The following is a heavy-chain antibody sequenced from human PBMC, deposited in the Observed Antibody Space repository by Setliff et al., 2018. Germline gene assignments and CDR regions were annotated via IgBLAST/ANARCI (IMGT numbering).Heavy chain of an antibody. V-gene: IGHV1-18*01. Sequence: ASVKVSCKASGYTFSTYGLHWVRQAPGQGPEWMGMIITNTGKTSYAQKFQGRVTMTTDTSTGTGYMELRSLRSDDTAVYFCARVGFRGVMSAYFDFWGQGTQVTVSS. J-gene: IGHJ4*02. CDR3: ARVGFRGVMSAYFDF. CDR2: IITNTGKT. CDR1: GYTFSTYG. D-gene: IGHD3-10*01.